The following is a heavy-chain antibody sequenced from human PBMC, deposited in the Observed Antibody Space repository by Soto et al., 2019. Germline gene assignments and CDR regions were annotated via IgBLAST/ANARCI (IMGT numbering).Heavy chain of an antibody. CDR3: ARGLLEWFLMDLGEPFDP. CDR1: GGSISSGDYY. D-gene: IGHD3-3*01. Sequence: SETLSLTCTVSGGSISSGDYYWSWIRQPPGKGLEWIGYIYYSGSTYYNPSLKSRVTISVDTSKNQFSLKLSSVTAADTAVYYCARGLLEWFLMDLGEPFDPWGQGTLVTVSS. J-gene: IGHJ5*02. CDR2: IYYSGST. V-gene: IGHV4-30-4*01.